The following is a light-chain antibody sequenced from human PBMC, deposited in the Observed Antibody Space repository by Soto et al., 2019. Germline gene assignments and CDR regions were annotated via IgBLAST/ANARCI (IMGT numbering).Light chain of an antibody. CDR2: DTS. V-gene: IGKV3-20*01. CDR1: KSVPGGS. J-gene: IGKJ5*01. Sequence: EIVLTQSPGTLSLSPGERAPLSCRSSKSVPGGSLAWYHQKGGQAPRLLIYDTSDRATCIPDRFSGTGSGTDCTLTSSRLEPEDFAVYLCQQYGGSPITCGLGTRLET. CDR3: QQYGGSPIT.